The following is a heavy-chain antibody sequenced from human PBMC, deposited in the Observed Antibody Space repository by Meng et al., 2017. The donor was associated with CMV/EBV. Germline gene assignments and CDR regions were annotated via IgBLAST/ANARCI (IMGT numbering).Heavy chain of an antibody. CDR1: GGSFSGYY. D-gene: IGHD3-3*01. CDR3: ARGGLYYDCWSGYYYFDY. Sequence: SETLSLTCAVYGGSFSGYYWSWIRQPPGKGLEWIGEINHSGSTNYNPSLKSRVTISVDTSKNQFSLKLSFVTAADTAVYYCARGGLYYDCWSGYYYFDYWGQGTLVTVSS. V-gene: IGHV4-34*01. J-gene: IGHJ4*02. CDR2: INHSGST.